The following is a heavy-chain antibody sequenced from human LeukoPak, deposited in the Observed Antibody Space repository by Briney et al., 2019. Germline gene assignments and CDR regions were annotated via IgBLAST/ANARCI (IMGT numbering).Heavy chain of an antibody. CDR1: GGSIINYY. V-gene: IGHV4-4*07. Sequence: SETLSLTCTVSGGSIINYYWSWIRQPAGTGLEWVGRIYVAGSTIYNPSLQSRLSMSVDTSKNQFSLRLTSVTAADTAVYYCARLKYYDSTGYSPGYYMDVWGKGITVTVSS. CDR3: ARLKYYDSTGYSPGYYMDV. D-gene: IGHD3-22*01. CDR2: IYVAGST. J-gene: IGHJ6*03.